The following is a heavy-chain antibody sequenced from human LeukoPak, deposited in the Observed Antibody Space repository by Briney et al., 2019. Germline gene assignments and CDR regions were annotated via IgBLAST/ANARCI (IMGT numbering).Heavy chain of an antibody. J-gene: IGHJ4*02. CDR1: GGSISSYY. CDR2: IYTSGST. CDR3: ARDSPYCSGGSCQTFDY. Sequence: PSETLSLTCTVSGGSISSYYWSWIRQPAGKGLEWIGRIYTSGSTNYNPSLKSRVTMSVDTSKNQFSLKLSSVTAADTAVYYCARDSPYCSGGSCQTFDYWGQGTLVTVSS. V-gene: IGHV4-4*07. D-gene: IGHD2-15*01.